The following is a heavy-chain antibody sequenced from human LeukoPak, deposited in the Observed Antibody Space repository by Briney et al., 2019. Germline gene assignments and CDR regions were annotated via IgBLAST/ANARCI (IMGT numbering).Heavy chain of an antibody. CDR1: GYTFTGYY. CDR3: ARAGDGYTY. Sequence: ASVKVSCTASGYTFTGYYMHWVRPAPGQGLEWMGWIDPDSGGTHYAQKFQSRVTMTRDTSISTAYMELSRLRSDDTAVFYCARAGDGYTYWGQGTLVTVSS. CDR2: IDPDSGGT. V-gene: IGHV1-2*02. D-gene: IGHD5-24*01. J-gene: IGHJ4*02.